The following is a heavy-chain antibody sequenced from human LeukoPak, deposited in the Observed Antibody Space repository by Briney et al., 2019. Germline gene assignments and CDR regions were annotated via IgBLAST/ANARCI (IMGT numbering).Heavy chain of an antibody. Sequence: GGSLRLSCAASGFTLSIYAMSWVRQAPGKGLEWVSLISGSAGSTYYADSVKGRFTISRDITKNTLYLQMNSLRAEDTAVYYCAKDGEGFLEWSPPLGYWGQGTLVTVSS. CDR1: GFTLSIYA. CDR3: AKDGEGFLEWSPPLGY. D-gene: IGHD3-3*01. V-gene: IGHV3-23*01. CDR2: ISGSAGST. J-gene: IGHJ4*02.